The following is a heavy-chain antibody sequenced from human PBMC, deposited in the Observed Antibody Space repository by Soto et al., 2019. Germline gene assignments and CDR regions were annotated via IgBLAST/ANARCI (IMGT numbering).Heavy chain of an antibody. J-gene: IGHJ3*02. CDR2: INPNSGGT. D-gene: IGHD3-9*01. V-gene: IGHV1-2*04. CDR1: GYTFTGYY. CDR3: ARDGGGFDYDILTGYSPDAFDI. Sequence: GASVKVSCKASGYTFTGYYMHWVRQAPGQGLEWMGWINPNSGGTNYAQKFQGWVTMTRDTSISTAYMELSRLRSDDTAVYYCARDGGGFDYDILTGYSPDAFDIWGQGTMVTVSS.